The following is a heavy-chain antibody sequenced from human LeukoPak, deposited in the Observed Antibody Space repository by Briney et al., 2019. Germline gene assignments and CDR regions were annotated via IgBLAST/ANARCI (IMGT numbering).Heavy chain of an antibody. D-gene: IGHD1-26*01. Sequence: SETLSLTCTVSGGSISSYYWSWIRQPPGKGLEWIGYIYYSGSTNYNPSLKSRVTISVDTSKNQFSLKLRSVTAADTAVYYCARDRSGTSRDFDYWGQGTLVTVSS. J-gene: IGHJ4*02. CDR2: IYYSGST. CDR3: ARDRSGTSRDFDY. CDR1: GGSISSYY. V-gene: IGHV4-59*01.